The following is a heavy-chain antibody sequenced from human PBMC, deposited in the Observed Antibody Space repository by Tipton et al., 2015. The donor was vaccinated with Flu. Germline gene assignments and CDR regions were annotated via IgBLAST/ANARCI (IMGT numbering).Heavy chain of an antibody. CDR3: AREKYSGGWGYYYYGMDV. CDR2: IYYSGST. Sequence: TLSLTCTVSGGSISSSSYYWGWIRQPPGKGLEWIGSIYYSGSTYYNPSLKSRVTISVDTSKNQFSLKLSSVTAADTAVYYCAREKYSGGWGYYYYGMDVWGQGTTVTVSS. D-gene: IGHD6-19*01. V-gene: IGHV4-39*07. J-gene: IGHJ6*02. CDR1: GGSISSSSYY.